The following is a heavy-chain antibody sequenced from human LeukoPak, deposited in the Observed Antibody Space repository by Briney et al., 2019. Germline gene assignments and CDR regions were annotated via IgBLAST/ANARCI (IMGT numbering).Heavy chain of an antibody. J-gene: IGHJ6*03. Sequence: GGSLRLSCAASGFTFSRYGMNWVRQAPGKGLEWVSGISTSGGRTYYADSVKGRFTISRDNSKNTLYLQMNSLRAEDTAVYYCAKGGDGSGSYYNPLNYYYYYMDVWGKGTTVTASS. V-gene: IGHV3-23*01. CDR3: AKGGDGSGSYYNPLNYYYYYMDV. D-gene: IGHD3-10*01. CDR2: ISTSGGRT. CDR1: GFTFSRYG.